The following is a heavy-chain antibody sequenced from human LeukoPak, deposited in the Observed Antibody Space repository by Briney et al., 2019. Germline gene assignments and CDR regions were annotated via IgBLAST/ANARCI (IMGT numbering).Heavy chain of an antibody. CDR3: AREGRGTTTSLDSSYFDY. J-gene: IGHJ4*02. CDR2: ISSSGSNI. CDR1: GLTFSSYE. D-gene: IGHD1-26*01. Sequence: PGGSLRLSCAASGLTFSSYEMNWVRQAPGKGLEWVSYISSSGSNIYYADSVKGRFTISRDNAKNSLYLQMNSLRAEDTAVYYCAREGRGTTTSLDSSYFDYWGQGTLVTVSS. V-gene: IGHV3-48*03.